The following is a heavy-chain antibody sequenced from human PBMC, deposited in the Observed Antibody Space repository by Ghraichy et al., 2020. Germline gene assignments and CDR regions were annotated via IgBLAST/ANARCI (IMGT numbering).Heavy chain of an antibody. V-gene: IGHV3-7*01. J-gene: IGHJ4*02. CDR1: GFTFSSYW. Sequence: SCAASGFTFSSYWMSWVRQAPGKGPEWVAIIQQDGSKKYFVDSVKGRFTISRDNAKNSLYLQMNSLRAEDTAVYYCARVIRWEDYFDYWGPGTLVTVSS. D-gene: IGHD1-26*01. CDR3: ARVIRWEDYFDY. CDR2: IQQDGSKK.